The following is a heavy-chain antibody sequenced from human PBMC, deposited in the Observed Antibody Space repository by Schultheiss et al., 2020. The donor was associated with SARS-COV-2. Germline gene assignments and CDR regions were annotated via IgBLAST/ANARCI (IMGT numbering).Heavy chain of an antibody. CDR3: ARVRGGYGYGMDV. D-gene: IGHD1-26*01. CDR2: IWYDGSNK. CDR1: GFTFSSYG. Sequence: GGSLRLSCAASGFTFSSYGMHWVRQAPGKGLEWVAVIWYDGSNKYYADSVKGRFTISRDNAKNSLYLQMNSLRPEDTAVYYCARVRGGYGYGMDVWGQGTTVTVAS. J-gene: IGHJ6*02. V-gene: IGHV3-33*01.